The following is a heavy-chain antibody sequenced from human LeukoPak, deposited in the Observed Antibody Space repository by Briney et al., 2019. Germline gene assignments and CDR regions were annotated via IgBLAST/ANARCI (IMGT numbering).Heavy chain of an antibody. V-gene: IGHV1-69*05. CDR2: IIPIFGTA. CDR1: GGTFSSYA. Sequence: SVKVSCKVSGGTFSSYAISWVRQAPGQGLEWMGRIIPIFGTANYAQKFQGRVTITTDESTSTAYMELSSLRSEDTAVYYCARDEGIWSGYDYAPFDYWGQGTLVTVSS. D-gene: IGHD3-3*01. CDR3: ARDEGIWSGYDYAPFDY. J-gene: IGHJ4*02.